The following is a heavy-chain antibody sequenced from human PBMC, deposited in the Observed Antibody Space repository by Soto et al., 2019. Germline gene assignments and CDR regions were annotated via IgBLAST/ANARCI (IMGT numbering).Heavy chain of an antibody. J-gene: IGHJ4*02. Sequence: QVQLVESGGGVVQPGRSLRLSCAASGFTFSSYGMHWVRQAPGKGLEWVAVISYDGSNKYYADSVKGRFTISRGNSKNTLYLQMNSLRAEDTAVYYCAKAARIAARPGQTGEVDYWGQGTLVTVSS. CDR2: ISYDGSNK. V-gene: IGHV3-30*18. D-gene: IGHD6-6*01. CDR1: GFTFSSYG. CDR3: AKAARIAARPGQTGEVDY.